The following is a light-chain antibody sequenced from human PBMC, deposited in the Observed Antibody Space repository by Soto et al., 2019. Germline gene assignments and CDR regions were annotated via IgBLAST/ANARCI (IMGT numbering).Light chain of an antibody. CDR1: QSISGH. CDR3: QQSYSTPYT. J-gene: IGKJ2*01. V-gene: IGKV1-39*01. Sequence: DIQMTQSPSSLSASVGDRVTITCRASQSISGHLNWYQQKPGKAPKLLIYAASNLQRRVPSTFSGSGSETDFTLTISSLQPEDFATYSCQQSYSTPYTFGQGTKLEIK. CDR2: AAS.